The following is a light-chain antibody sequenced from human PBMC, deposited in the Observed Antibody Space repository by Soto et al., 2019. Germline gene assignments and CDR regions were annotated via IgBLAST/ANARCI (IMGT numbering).Light chain of an antibody. CDR1: QRVASN. J-gene: IGKJ1*01. V-gene: IGKV3-11*01. CDR2: GAS. CDR3: QQRSNWPRT. Sequence: EIVMTQSPATLTVSPGERATLSCRASQRVASNLAWYQQKPGQAPRLLIYGASNRATGIPDRFSGSGSGTDFTLTISSLEPEDFAVYYCQQRSNWPRTFGQGTKVDIK.